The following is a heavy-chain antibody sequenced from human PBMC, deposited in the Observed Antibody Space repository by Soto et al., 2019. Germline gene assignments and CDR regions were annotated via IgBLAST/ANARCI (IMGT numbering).Heavy chain of an antibody. D-gene: IGHD6-13*01. Sequence: ASVKVSCKASGYTFTSYGISWVRQAPGQGLEWMGWISAYNGNTNYAQKLQGRVTMTTDTSTSTAYMELRSLRSDDTAVYYCARDHSRSRSSWYVRPHSHDAFDIWGQGTMVTVSS. J-gene: IGHJ3*02. CDR2: ISAYNGNT. CDR1: GYTFTSYG. CDR3: ARDHSRSRSSWYVRPHSHDAFDI. V-gene: IGHV1-18*01.